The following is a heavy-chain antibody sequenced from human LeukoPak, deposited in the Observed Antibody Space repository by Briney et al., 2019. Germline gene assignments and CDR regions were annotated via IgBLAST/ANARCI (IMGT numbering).Heavy chain of an antibody. D-gene: IGHD3-22*01. Sequence: GGSLRLSCAASGFTFSSYSMNWVRQAPGKGLEWVSSISSSSSYIYYADSVKGRFTISRDNAKNSLYLQMNSLRAEDTAVYYCARDLVDGYYDSSGYWDYWGQGTLATVSS. J-gene: IGHJ4*02. CDR2: ISSSSSYI. CDR3: ARDLVDGYYDSSGYWDY. CDR1: GFTFSSYS. V-gene: IGHV3-21*01.